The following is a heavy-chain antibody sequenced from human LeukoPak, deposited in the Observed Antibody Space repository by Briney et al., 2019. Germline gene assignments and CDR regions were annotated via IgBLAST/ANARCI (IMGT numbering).Heavy chain of an antibody. CDR1: GYSFTNYR. Sequence: GESLKISCKGSGYSFTNYRITWVRQMPGKGLEWMGRIDPTDSYATYSPSFQGHVTISADKSITTAYLQWSSLKASDTAVYFCARWRGGSSFDYWGQGTLVTVSS. V-gene: IGHV5-10-1*01. J-gene: IGHJ4*02. CDR2: IDPTDSYA. D-gene: IGHD1-26*01. CDR3: ARWRGGSSFDY.